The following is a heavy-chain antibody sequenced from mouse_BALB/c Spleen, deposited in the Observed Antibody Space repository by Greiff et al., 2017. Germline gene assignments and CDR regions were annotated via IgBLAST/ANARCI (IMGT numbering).Heavy chain of an antibody. D-gene: IGHD2-14*01. Sequence: QVQLQQSGAELARPGASVKMSCKASGYTFTSYTMHWVKQRPGQGLEWIGYINPSSGYTNYNQKFKDKATLTADKSSSTAYMQLSSLTSEDSAVYYCARSYYRYDEVYAMDYWGQGTSVTVSS. J-gene: IGHJ4*01. CDR1: GYTFTSYT. CDR3: ARSYYRYDEVYAMDY. CDR2: INPSSGYT. V-gene: IGHV1-4*01.